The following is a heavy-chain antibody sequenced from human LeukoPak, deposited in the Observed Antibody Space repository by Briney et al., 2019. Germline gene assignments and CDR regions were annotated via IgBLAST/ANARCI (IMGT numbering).Heavy chain of an antibody. CDR3: ARGYCSGGSCYSPFDY. Sequence: SETLSLTCAVSGGSISSGGYSWSWIRQPPGKGLEWIGYIYHSGSTYYNPSLKCRVTISVDRSKNQFSLKLSSVTAADTAVYYCARGYCSGGSCYSPFDYWGQGTLVTVSS. J-gene: IGHJ4*02. CDR1: GGSISSGGYS. D-gene: IGHD2-15*01. CDR2: IYHSGST. V-gene: IGHV4-30-2*01.